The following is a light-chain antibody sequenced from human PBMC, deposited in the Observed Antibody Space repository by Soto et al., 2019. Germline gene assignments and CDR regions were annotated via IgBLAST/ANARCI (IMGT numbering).Light chain of an antibody. J-gene: IGKJ2*01. CDR1: QSVTYNA. CDR3: LQHVSSGYT. V-gene: IGKV3-20*01. Sequence: EIVLTQSPGTLSLSPGERVTLSCRASQSVTYNALAWFLQKPGQAPRLLIHATSARAAGIPDRFSGSGSGTDFTLAISRLEPEDVAVYYCLQHVSSGYTFGQGTKLEIK. CDR2: ATS.